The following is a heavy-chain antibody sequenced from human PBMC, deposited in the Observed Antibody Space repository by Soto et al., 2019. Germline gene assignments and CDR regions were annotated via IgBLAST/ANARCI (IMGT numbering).Heavy chain of an antibody. Sequence: TSETLSLTCTVSGGSLGSYYWSWIRQPPGKGLEWIGYVFYTGRANYNASLKSRVSISLXXXXXXFXLXLXSXTAAXTAVYYCARVLDSSWYFDLWGRGTLVTVSS. J-gene: IGHJ2*01. D-gene: IGHD6-13*01. CDR3: ARVLDSSWYFDL. CDR1: GGSLGSYY. V-gene: IGHV4-59*01. CDR2: VFYTGRA.